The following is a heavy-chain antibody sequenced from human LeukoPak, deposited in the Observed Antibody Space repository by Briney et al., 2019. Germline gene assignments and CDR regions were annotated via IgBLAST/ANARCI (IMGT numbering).Heavy chain of an antibody. CDR3: AREVTGTLDAFDI. CDR2: INPNSGGT. CDR1: GYTFTGYY. J-gene: IGHJ3*02. Sequence: AASVKVSCKASGYTFTGYYMHWVRQAPGQGLEWMGWINPNSGGTNYAQRLQGRVTMARDTSISTAYMELSRLRSDDTAVYYCAREVTGTLDAFDIWGQGTMVTVSS. D-gene: IGHD1-7*01. V-gene: IGHV1-2*02.